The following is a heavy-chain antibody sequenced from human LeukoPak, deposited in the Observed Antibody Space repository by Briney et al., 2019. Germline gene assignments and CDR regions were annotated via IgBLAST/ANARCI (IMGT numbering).Heavy chain of an antibody. J-gene: IGHJ4*02. CDR3: ARQEVYCSSTSCYARGYSYGTFFDY. CDR2: IYYSGST. CDR1: GGSISSSSYY. Sequence: PSETLSLTCTVSGGSISSSSYYWSWIRQPPGKGLEWIGYIYYSGSTNYNPSLKSRVTISVDTSKNQFSLKLSSVTAADTAVYYCARQEVYCSSTSCYARGYSYGTFFDYWGQGTLVTVSS. V-gene: IGHV4-61*05. D-gene: IGHD2-2*01.